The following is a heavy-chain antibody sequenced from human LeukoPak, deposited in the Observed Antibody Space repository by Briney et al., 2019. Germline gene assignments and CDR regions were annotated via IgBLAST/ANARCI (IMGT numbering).Heavy chain of an antibody. D-gene: IGHD5-18*01. CDR1: GFTFSSYS. V-gene: IGHV3-48*02. CDR3: ARGLTWIQLWYDY. J-gene: IGHJ4*02. Sequence: GGSLRLSCAASGFTFSSYSMNWVRRAPGKGLEWVSYISSSSSTIYYADSVKGRFTISRDNAKNSLYLQMNSLRDEDTAVYYCARGLTWIQLWYDYWGQGTLVTVSS. CDR2: ISSSSSTI.